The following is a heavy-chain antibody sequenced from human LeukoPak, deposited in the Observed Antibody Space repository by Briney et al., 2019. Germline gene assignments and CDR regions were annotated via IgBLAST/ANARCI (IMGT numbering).Heavy chain of an antibody. CDR3: AKERGYSYGYLGYFDY. CDR1: GFTFSSYG. D-gene: IGHD5-18*01. Sequence: PGGSLRLSCAASGFTFSSYGMHWVRQAPGKGLEWVAVISYDGSNKHYADSVKGRFTISRDNSKNTLYLQMNSLRAEDTAVYYCAKERGYSYGYLGYFDYWGQGTLVTVSS. V-gene: IGHV3-30*18. CDR2: ISYDGSNK. J-gene: IGHJ4*02.